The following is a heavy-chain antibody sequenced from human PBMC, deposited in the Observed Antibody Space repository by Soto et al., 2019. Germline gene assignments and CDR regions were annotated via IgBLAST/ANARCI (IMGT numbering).Heavy chain of an antibody. J-gene: IGHJ6*02. CDR2: INHSGST. CDR1: GGSFSGYY. V-gene: IGHV4-34*01. D-gene: IGHD4-17*01. Sequence: SETLSLTCAVYGGSFSGYYWSWIRQPPGKGLEWIGEINHSGSTNYNPSLKSRVTISVDTSKNQFSLKLSSVTAADTAVYYCARGGATTVVRFFYGMDVWGQGTTVTVSS. CDR3: ARGGATTVVRFFYGMDV.